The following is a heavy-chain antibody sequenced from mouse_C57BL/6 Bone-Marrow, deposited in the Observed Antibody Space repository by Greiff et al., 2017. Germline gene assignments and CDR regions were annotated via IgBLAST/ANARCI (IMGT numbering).Heavy chain of an antibody. Sequence: QVQLQQSGAELAKPGASVKLSCKASGYSVTSDWLHWVKQRPGQGLEWIGYINPSSGYTKYNQKFKDKPTLTADKSSSTAYMQLSSLTYEDSAVYYCARRDYLAYWGQGTLVTVSA. CDR3: ARRDYLAY. D-gene: IGHD2-4*01. V-gene: IGHV1-7*01. CDR2: INPSSGYT. CDR1: GYSVTSDW. J-gene: IGHJ3*01.